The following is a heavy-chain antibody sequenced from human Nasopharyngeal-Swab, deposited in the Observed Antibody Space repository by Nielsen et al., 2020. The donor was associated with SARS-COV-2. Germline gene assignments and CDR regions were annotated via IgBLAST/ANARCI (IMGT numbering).Heavy chain of an antibody. D-gene: IGHD3-22*01. Sequence: GESLKISCAASGFTFSSYSMNWVRQAPGKGLEWVSSISSSSSYIYYADSVKGRFTISRDNAKNSLYLQMNSLRAEDTAVYYCARGGRWDDSAEWDYYYYGMDVWGQGTTVTVSS. CDR2: ISSSSSYI. CDR3: ARGGRWDDSAEWDYYYYGMDV. V-gene: IGHV3-21*01. J-gene: IGHJ6*02. CDR1: GFTFSSYS.